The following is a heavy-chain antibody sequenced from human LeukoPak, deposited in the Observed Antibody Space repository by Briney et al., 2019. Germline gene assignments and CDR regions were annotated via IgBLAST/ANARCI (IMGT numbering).Heavy chain of an antibody. Sequence: PGGSLRLSCAASGFTFSSYWMNWVRQAPGKGPEWVASIKQDGSEKYYVDSVKGRFTISRDNAKNSLYLHMNSLRVEDTAVYYCAKPITVSGATDGFDIWGQGTMVTVSS. CDR3: AKPITVSGATDGFDI. CDR1: GFTFSSYW. CDR2: IKQDGSEK. D-gene: IGHD3-3*01. V-gene: IGHV3-7*01. J-gene: IGHJ3*02.